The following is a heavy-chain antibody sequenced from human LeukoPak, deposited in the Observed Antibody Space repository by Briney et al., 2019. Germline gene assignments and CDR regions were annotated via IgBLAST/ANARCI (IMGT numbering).Heavy chain of an antibody. J-gene: IGHJ4*02. CDR3: AIMGGSTTRAVDY. D-gene: IGHD2-8*01. Sequence: SVKVSCKASGGTFDYYTINWVRQAPGQGLEWMGRIVPMFGIPDYAQKFQGRVTLTADKSTSTAYMELSSLRSEDTAMYYCAIMGGSTTRAVDYWAQGTLVTVSS. CDR1: GGTFDYYT. V-gene: IGHV1-69*02. CDR2: IVPMFGIP.